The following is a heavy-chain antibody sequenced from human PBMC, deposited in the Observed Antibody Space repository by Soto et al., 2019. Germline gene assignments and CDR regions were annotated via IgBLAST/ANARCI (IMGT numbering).Heavy chain of an antibody. CDR1: GVSFSDYY. CDR3: AKDGRRWDLPADY. V-gene: IGHV3-11*01. D-gene: IGHD1-26*01. Sequence: PGGSVRLSCAASGVSFSDYYMSWIRLAPGKGLEWVSYISSSGTTIYYAGSVKGRFTISRDNAKNSLYLQMNSLRAEDTAVYYCAKDGRRWDLPADYWGQGALVTVSS. CDR2: ISSSGTTI. J-gene: IGHJ4*02.